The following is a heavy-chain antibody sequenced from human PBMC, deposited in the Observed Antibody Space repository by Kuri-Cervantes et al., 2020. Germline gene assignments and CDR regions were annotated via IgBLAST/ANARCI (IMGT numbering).Heavy chain of an antibody. CDR3: ARGGVVAP. CDR2: INPNSGGT. D-gene: IGHD2-15*01. CDR1: GYTFFNYG. J-gene: IGHJ5*02. Sequence: ASVKVSCKTSGYTFFNYGISWVRQAPGQGLEWMGWINPNSGGTNYAQKFQGRVTMTRDTSISTAYMELSRLRSDDTAVYYCARGGVVAPWGQGTLVTVSS. V-gene: IGHV1-2*02.